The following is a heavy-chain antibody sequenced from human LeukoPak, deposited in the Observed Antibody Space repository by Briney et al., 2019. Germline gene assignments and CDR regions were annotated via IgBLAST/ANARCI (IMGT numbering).Heavy chain of an antibody. CDR3: ASRPFLYGFRTYFDN. CDR1: GGSFSAFH. Sequence: SETLSLTCAVYGGSFSAFHWNWIRQSPAKGLEWLGEMKQSGTPRYNPSLQSRVTISVDKSKDQFSLNVRSVTAADTAVYYCASRPFLYGFRTYFDNWAQGTLVTVSS. CDR2: MKQSGTP. V-gene: IGHV4-34*01. J-gene: IGHJ4*02. D-gene: IGHD3-10*01.